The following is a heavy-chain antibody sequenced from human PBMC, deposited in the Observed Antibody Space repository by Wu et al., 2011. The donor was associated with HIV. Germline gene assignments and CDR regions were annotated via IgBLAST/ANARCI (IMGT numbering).Heavy chain of an antibody. CDR2: IIPLFGTT. CDR3: ANFGPVGALDV. D-gene: IGHD2-15*01. V-gene: IGHV1-69*05. J-gene: IGHJ3*01. CDR1: GGTFNSYV. Sequence: QVQLVQSGAAVKKPGSSVKVSCKASGGTFNSYVLNWVRQAPGQGLEWMGAIIPLFGTTNYAQMFQGRVTITTDDSTSTAYMELSSLRSDDTAVYFCANFGPVGALDVWGQRDNG.